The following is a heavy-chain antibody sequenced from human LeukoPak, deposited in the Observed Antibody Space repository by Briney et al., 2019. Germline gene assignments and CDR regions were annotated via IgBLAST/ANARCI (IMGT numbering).Heavy chain of an antibody. V-gene: IGHV1-69*04. CDR1: GGTFSSYA. D-gene: IGHD3-22*01. CDR2: IIPILGIA. J-gene: IGHJ4*02. CDR3: ARDYYDSSGYDY. Sequence: GASVKVSCKASGGTFSSYAISWVRQAPGQGLEWMGRIIPILGIANYAQKFQGRVTITADESTSTAYMELSSLRSEDTAVYYCARDYYDSSGYDYWGQGTLVTVSS.